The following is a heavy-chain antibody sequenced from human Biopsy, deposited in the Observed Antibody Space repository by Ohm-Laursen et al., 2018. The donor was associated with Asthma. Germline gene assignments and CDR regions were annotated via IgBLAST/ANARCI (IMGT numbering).Heavy chain of an antibody. CDR1: GFTFMTYG. CDR3: AKDVVWFRELGGMDV. CDR2: ISYDGSNR. V-gene: IGHV3-30*18. J-gene: IGHJ6*02. D-gene: IGHD3-10*01. Sequence: SLRLSCAASGFTFMTYGMHWVRQAPGKGLEWVAVISYDGSNRYYADSVRGRFTISRDNSKNTLYLQMNSLRTGDTAVYYCAKDVVWFRELGGMDVWGQGTTVTVSS.